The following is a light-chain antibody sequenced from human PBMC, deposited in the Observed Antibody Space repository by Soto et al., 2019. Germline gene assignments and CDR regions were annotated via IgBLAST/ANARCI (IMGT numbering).Light chain of an antibody. J-gene: IGKJ2*01. CDR2: GAS. V-gene: IGKV3-15*01. CDR1: QSVSSN. CDR3: QQYNNRPYT. Sequence: EIVMTQSPATLSVSPGERATLSCRASQSVSSNLAWYQQKPGQAPRLLIYGASTRATGIPARFSGGGSGTEFTLTISSLQYEDFAVYYCQQYNNRPYTFGQGTKLEIK.